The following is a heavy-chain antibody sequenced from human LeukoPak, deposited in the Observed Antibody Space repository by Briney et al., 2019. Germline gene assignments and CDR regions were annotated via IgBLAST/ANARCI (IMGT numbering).Heavy chain of an antibody. CDR2: ISWNSGSI. J-gene: IGHJ6*02. CDR1: GFTFDDYA. D-gene: IGHD3-10*01. CDR3: ARDRARGSGTYYNYYYGMDV. Sequence: PGRSLRLSCAASGFTFDDYAMHWARQAPGKGLEWVSGISWNSGSIGYADSVKGRFTISRDNAKNSLYLQMNSLRAEDTAVYYCARDRARGSGTYYNYYYGMDVWGQGTTVTVSS. V-gene: IGHV3-9*01.